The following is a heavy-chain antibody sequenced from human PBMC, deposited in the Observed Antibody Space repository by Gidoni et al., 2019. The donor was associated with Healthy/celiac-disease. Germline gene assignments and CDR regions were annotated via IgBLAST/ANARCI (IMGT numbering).Heavy chain of an antibody. CDR1: GGSISSSSYY. CDR2: IYYRGST. J-gene: IGHJ4*02. V-gene: IGHV4-39*01. D-gene: IGHD2-8*01. Sequence: QLQLQESGPGLVKPSETLSLPCTVSGGSISSSSYYGGWLRQPPGKGLEWIGSIYYRGSTYYNPSLKIPVPISVDTSKNQFSLKLSSVTAADTAVYYCARQGLNGVCFNWGQGTLFTVSS. CDR3: ARQGLNGVCFN.